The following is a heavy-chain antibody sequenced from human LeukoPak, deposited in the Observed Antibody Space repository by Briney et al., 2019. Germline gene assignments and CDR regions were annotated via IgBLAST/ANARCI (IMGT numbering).Heavy chain of an antibody. CDR3: VKDSYDNTGYEYFQH. CDR1: GFTFSNYV. J-gene: IGHJ1*01. CDR2: ISSNGGST. V-gene: IGHV3-64D*08. D-gene: IGHD3-22*01. Sequence: GGSLRLSCSASGFTFSNYVMYWVRQAPGKGLKCVSGISSNGGSTYYADSVKGRFTISRDNSKNTLYLQMSSLRAEDTAVYYCVKDSYDNTGYEYFQHWGQGTLVTGSS.